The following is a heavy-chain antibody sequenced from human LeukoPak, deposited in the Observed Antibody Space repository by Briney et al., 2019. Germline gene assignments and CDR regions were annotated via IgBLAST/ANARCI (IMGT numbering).Heavy chain of an antibody. J-gene: IGHJ4*02. D-gene: IGHD3-3*01. CDR1: GFTFDDYA. V-gene: IGHV3-9*03. CDR2: ISWNSGSI. Sequence: GGSLRLSCAASGFTFDDYAMHWVRQAPGKGLEWVSGISWNSGSIGYADSVKGRFTISRDNAKNSLYLQMNSLRAEDMALYYCAKGREYDFWSGYSFDYWGQGTLVTVSS. CDR3: AKGREYDFWSGYSFDY.